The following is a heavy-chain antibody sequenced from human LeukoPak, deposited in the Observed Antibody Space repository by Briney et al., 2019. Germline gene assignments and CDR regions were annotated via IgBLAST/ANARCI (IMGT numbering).Heavy chain of an antibody. Sequence: SETLSLTCTVPGGSISSSNWWCWVRQPPGRGLEGIGVIYHSGSTNYNPSLKSRFTISIDKSKNQFSLKLSSVSAADTAVYYCASVAIAAAGTPSKIDYWGQGTLVTVCS. CDR3: ASVAIAAAGTPSKIDY. CDR1: GGSISSSNW. J-gene: IGHJ4*02. CDR2: IYHSGST. V-gene: IGHV4-4*02. D-gene: IGHD6-13*01.